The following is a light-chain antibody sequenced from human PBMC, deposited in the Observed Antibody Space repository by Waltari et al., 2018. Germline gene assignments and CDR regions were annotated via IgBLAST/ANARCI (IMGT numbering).Light chain of an antibody. J-gene: IGKJ4*01. CDR1: QSVSSY. CDR2: DAS. CDR3: QQRSNWPPLT. V-gene: IGKV3-11*01. Sequence: EIVLTQSPATLSLSPGERATLSCRASQSVSSYLAWYQQKPGQAPRLLIYDASNMAPGIPARFSGSGYGTDFTLTISSLEPEDFAVYYCQQRSNWPPLTFGGGTKVEIK.